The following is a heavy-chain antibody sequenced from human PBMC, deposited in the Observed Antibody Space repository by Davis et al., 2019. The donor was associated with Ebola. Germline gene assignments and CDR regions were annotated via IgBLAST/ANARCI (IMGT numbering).Heavy chain of an antibody. CDR2: IYRGGST. Sequence: PGGSLRLSCVASGFTVSSNYMSWVRQAPGKGLEWVSIIYRGGSTYYADSVKGRFTISRDNSKNTLYLQMNSLRGDDTAVYYCARTYYDTNGYSPNWFDPWGQGTLVTVSS. D-gene: IGHD3-22*01. V-gene: IGHV3-66*01. CDR1: GFTVSSNY. J-gene: IGHJ5*02. CDR3: ARTYYDTNGYSPNWFDP.